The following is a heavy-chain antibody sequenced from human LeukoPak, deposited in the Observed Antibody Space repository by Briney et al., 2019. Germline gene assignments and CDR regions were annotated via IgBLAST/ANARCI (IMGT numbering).Heavy chain of an antibody. Sequence: PGGSLRLSCAASGFSVSTNYMSWVRQAPGKGLEWVSYISSSGSTIYYADSVKGRFTISRDNAKNSLYLQMNSLRAEDTAVYYCARVGTGCSSTSCPPRRFGYSYGHFDYWGQGTLVTVSS. J-gene: IGHJ4*02. D-gene: IGHD2-2*01. CDR3: ARVGTGCSSTSCPPRRFGYSYGHFDY. CDR2: ISSSGSTI. CDR1: GFSVSTNY. V-gene: IGHV3-11*04.